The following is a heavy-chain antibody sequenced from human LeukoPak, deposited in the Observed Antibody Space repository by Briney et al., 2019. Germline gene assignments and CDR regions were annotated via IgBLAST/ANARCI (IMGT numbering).Heavy chain of an antibody. V-gene: IGHV4-59*08. D-gene: IGHD1-1*01. CDR2: ISYAGST. J-gene: IGHJ2*01. CDR1: GGSISSLY. Sequence: PSETLSLTCTVSGGSISSLYWSWIRQPPGKGLEWLGYISYAGSTNYNPSLKSRVAISLDTPKNQFSLKLTSVTAADTAVYYCARLLTTGAGSDYWYFALWGRGILVTVSS. CDR3: ARLLTTGAGSDYWYFAL.